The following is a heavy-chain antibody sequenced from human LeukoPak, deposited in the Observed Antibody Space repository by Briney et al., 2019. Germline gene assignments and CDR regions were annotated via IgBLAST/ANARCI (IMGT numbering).Heavy chain of an antibody. V-gene: IGHV3-74*01. CDR1: AFSFSSSW. J-gene: IGHJ3*02. D-gene: IGHD3-3*01. CDR3: ARAGYYGAFDI. CDR2: INSDGSST. Sequence: GGSLRLSCAASAFSFSSSWMHWVRQAPGKGLVWVSLINSDGSSTSYADSVEGRFTISRDNAKNTLYLQMNSLRAEDTAVYYCARAGYYGAFDIWGQGTMVTVSS.